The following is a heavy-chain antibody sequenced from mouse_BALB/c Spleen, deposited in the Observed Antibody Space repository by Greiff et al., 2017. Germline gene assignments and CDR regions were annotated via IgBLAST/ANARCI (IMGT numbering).Heavy chain of an antibody. Sequence: DVHLVESGGGLVKPGGSLKLSCAASGFTFSSYAMSWVRQTPEKRLEWVASISSGGSTYYPDSVKGRFTISRDNARNILYLQMSSLRSEDTAMYYCARKEDYGSRRAMDYWGQGTSVTVSS. CDR2: ISSGGST. V-gene: IGHV5-6-5*01. CDR1: GFTFSSYA. CDR3: ARKEDYGSRRAMDY. J-gene: IGHJ4*01. D-gene: IGHD1-1*01.